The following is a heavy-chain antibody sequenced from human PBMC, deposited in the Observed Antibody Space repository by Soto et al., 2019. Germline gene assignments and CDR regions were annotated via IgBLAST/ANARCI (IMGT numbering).Heavy chain of an antibody. CDR2: IYPGDSDT. J-gene: IGHJ6*02. D-gene: IGHD3-10*01. Sequence: GESLKISCKGSGYSFTSYWIGWVRQMPGKGLEWMGIIYPGDSDTRYSPSFQGQVTISADKSISTAYLQWSSLKASDTAMYYCARHTDYYGSGSYRSHYYYYYGMDVWGQGTTVTVSS. V-gene: IGHV5-51*01. CDR3: ARHTDYYGSGSYRSHYYYYYGMDV. CDR1: GYSFTSYW.